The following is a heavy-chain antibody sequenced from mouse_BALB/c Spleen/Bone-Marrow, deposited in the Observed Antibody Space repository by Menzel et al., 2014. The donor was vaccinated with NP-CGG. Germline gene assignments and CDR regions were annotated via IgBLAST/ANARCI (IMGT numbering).Heavy chain of an antibody. CDR3: ARRGNYGAMDY. CDR1: GYTFTSHW. CDR2: INPSNGRS. V-gene: IGHV1S81*02. Sequence: AELVKPGASVKLSCKASGYTFTSHWMHWVKQRPGQGLEWIGEINPSNGRSNYNEKFKSKATLTVDKSSSTAYMQLSSLTSEDSAVYYCARRGNYGAMDYWGQGTSVTVSS. J-gene: IGHJ4*01. D-gene: IGHD2-1*01.